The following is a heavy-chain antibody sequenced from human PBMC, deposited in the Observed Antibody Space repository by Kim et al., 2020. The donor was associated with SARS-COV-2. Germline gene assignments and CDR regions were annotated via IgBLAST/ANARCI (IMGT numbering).Heavy chain of an antibody. V-gene: IGHV4-34*01. Sequence: KRRVTISVDTSNNQFSLKLSSVTAADTAVYYCARTPLPACSSGLTWYFDLWGRGALVTVSS. D-gene: IGHD6-19*01. J-gene: IGHJ2*01. CDR3: ARTPLPACSSGLTWYFDL.